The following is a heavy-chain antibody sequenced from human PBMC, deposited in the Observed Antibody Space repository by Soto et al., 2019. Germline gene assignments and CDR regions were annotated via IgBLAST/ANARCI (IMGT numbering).Heavy chain of an antibody. CDR2: ISGSGGST. CDR1: GFTFSSYA. Sequence: PGGSLRLSCAASGFTFSSYAMSWVRQAPGKGLEWVSAISGSGGSTYYADSVKGRFTISRDNSKNTLYLQMNSLRAEDTAVYYCALNWDWYSGSYRPIHWGQGTLVTVPS. CDR3: ALNWDWYSGSYRPIH. V-gene: IGHV3-23*01. J-gene: IGHJ4*02. D-gene: IGHD1-26*01.